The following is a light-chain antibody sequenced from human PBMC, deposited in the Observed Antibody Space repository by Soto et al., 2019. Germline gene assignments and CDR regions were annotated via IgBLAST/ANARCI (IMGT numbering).Light chain of an antibody. J-gene: IGLJ3*02. CDR1: SSDVGGHNY. CDR3: SSYSSSSTWV. V-gene: IGLV2-14*01. CDR2: EVS. Sequence: QSVLTQPASVSGSPGQSITISCTGTSSDVGGHNYVSWYQQHPGKAPKLLIYEVSDRPSGVSNRFSGCKSGNTASLTISGLQAEDEADYYCSSYSSSSTWVFGGGTKLTVL.